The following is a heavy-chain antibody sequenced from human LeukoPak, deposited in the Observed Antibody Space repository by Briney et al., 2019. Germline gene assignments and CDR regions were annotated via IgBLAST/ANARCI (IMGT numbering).Heavy chain of an antibody. CDR3: ATNDTKTATDTFY. CDR1: GWSFSGYY. D-gene: IGHD6-13*01. CDR2: INHSGST. V-gene: IGHV4-34*01. Sequence: SETLSLTCAVYGWSFSGYYWSWIRQSPGKGLEWIGEINHSGSTNYNTPLKSRVAISVDTSKNQFSLKLTSVTVADTAVYYCATNDTKTATDTFYWGQGTLVIVSS. J-gene: IGHJ4*02.